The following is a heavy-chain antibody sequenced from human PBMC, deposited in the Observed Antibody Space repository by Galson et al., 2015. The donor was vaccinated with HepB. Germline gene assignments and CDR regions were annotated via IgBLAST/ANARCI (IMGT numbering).Heavy chain of an antibody. CDR3: ANRNEDRASGY. CDR2: IRNSGGTT. CDR1: GFTFSNYA. D-gene: IGHD3-22*01. J-gene: IGHJ4*02. Sequence: SLRLSCAASGFTFSNYAMRWVRQAPGKGLEWVSSIRNSGGTTYYTDSVKGRFTISRDNSKNTLFLQMNSLRAEDTAVYYCANRNEDRASGYWGQGTLVIVSS. V-gene: IGHV3-23*01.